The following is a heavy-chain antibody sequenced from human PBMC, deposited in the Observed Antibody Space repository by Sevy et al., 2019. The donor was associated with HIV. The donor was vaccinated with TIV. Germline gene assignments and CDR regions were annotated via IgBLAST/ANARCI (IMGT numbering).Heavy chain of an antibody. Sequence: GGSLRLSCAASGFTFSNYAMIWVRQAPGKGLEWVSTIGHSDDRYYSDSVKGRFTIFRDNSENTVFLQLNSLRVEDTALYYCRKTVLGEKWGQGTLVTVSS. J-gene: IGHJ4*02. CDR2: IGHSDDR. D-gene: IGHD3-16*01. V-gene: IGHV3-23*01. CDR1: GFTFSNYA. CDR3: RKTVLGEK.